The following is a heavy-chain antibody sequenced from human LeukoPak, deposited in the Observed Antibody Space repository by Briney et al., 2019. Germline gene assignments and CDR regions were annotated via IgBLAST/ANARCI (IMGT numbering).Heavy chain of an antibody. V-gene: IGHV1-69*13. CDR2: INPIFGTA. CDR1: GGTFSSYA. CDR3: ARVYDYVWGSPLSAFDI. D-gene: IGHD3-16*01. J-gene: IGHJ3*02. Sequence: SVKVSCKASGGTFSSYAISWVRQAPGQGLEWMRGINPIFGTASYAQKFQGRVTITADESTSTAYMELSSLRSEDTAVYYCARVYDYVWGSPLSAFDIWGQGTMVTVSS.